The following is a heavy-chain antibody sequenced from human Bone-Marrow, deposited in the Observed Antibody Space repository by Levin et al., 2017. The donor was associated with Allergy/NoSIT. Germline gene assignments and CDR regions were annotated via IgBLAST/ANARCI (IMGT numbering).Heavy chain of an antibody. D-gene: IGHD3-22*01. CDR3: ARAAVKYYYDSSGYPTSVYFQH. J-gene: IGHJ1*01. V-gene: IGHV3-48*03. CDR2: ISSSGSTI. CDR1: GFTFSSYE. Sequence: PEGSLRLSCAASGFTFSSYEMNWVRQAPGKGLEWVSYISSSGSTIYYADSVKGRFTISRDNAKNSLYLQMNSLRAEDTAVYYCARAAVKYYYDSSGYPTSVYFQHWGQGTLVTVSS.